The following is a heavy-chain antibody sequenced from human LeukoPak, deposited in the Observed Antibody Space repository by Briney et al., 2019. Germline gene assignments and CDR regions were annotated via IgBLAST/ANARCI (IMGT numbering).Heavy chain of an antibody. CDR2: INPNSGGT. J-gene: IGHJ3*02. CDR1: GYTFTGYY. D-gene: IGHD6-19*01. V-gene: IGHV1-2*04. Sequence: ASVKVSCKASGYTFTGYYMHWVRQAPGQGLEWMGWINPNSGGTNYAQKFQGWVTMTRDTSISTAYMELSRLRSDDTAVYYCARSNGASGGRDAFDIWGQGTMVTVSS. CDR3: ARSNGASGGRDAFDI.